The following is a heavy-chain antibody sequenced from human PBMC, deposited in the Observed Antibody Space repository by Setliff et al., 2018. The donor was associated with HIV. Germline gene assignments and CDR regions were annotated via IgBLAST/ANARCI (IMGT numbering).Heavy chain of an antibody. D-gene: IGHD1-26*01. CDR3: ARERVVGATRDAFDI. Sequence: ASVKVSCKASGYTFTSYAMHWVRQAPGQRLEWMGWINAGNGNTKYSQKFQGRVTITRDTSASTAYMELSSLRSEDTAVYYCARERVVGATRDAFDIWGQGTMVTVSS. V-gene: IGHV1-3*01. J-gene: IGHJ3*02. CDR1: GYTFTSYA. CDR2: INAGNGNT.